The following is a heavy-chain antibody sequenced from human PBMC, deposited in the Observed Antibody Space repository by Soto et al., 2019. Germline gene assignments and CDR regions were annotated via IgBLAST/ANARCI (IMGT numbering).Heavy chain of an antibody. J-gene: IGHJ3*02. D-gene: IGHD6-19*01. CDR3: ARRRGSGWFDAFDI. CDR2: IYHSGST. V-gene: IGHV4-30-2*01. Sequence: SETLSLTCAVSGGSISSGGYSWSWIRQPPGKGLEWIGYIYHSGSTYYNPSLKSRVTISVDTSKNQFSLKLSSVTAADTAVYYCARRRGSGWFDAFDIWGQGTMVTVSS. CDR1: GGSISSGGYS.